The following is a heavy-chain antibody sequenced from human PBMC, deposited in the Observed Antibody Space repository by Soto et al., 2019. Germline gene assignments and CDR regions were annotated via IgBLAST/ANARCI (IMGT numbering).Heavy chain of an antibody. Sequence: EVQLVESGGGLVQPGGSLRLSCAASGFTFSSYWMHWVRQAPGKGLVWVSRINSDGSSSSYANSVKGRFTISRDNAKNTLYLQMNSLRAEDTAVYYCARGGSLNWYFDLWGRGTLVTVSS. CDR3: ARGGSLNWYFDL. CDR1: GFTFSSYW. CDR2: INSDGSSS. V-gene: IGHV3-74*01. D-gene: IGHD1-26*01. J-gene: IGHJ2*01.